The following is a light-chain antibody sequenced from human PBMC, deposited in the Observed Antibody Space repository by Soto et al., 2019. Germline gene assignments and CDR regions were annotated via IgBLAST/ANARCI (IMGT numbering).Light chain of an antibody. J-gene: IGKJ1*01. V-gene: IGKV1-39*01. CDR1: QSTPSY. Sequence: DIEMTQAPSSLSASVGDRVTITCRASQSTPSYLNWYQQKPGKTTKLLIYGASSLQSGGPSRFRGSGSGTDFTLTISSLQPKDFATYYCQQSYSTPRTFAQGTKVDIK. CDR3: QQSYSTPRT. CDR2: GAS.